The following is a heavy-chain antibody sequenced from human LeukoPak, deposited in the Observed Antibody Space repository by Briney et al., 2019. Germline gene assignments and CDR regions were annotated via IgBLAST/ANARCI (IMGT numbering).Heavy chain of an antibody. D-gene: IGHD6-13*01. J-gene: IGHJ4*02. CDR3: AVRYSGSWYLFDY. V-gene: IGHV3-7*01. Sequence: GGSLRLSCAASGFTFSSYWMSWVRQAPGKGLEWVANIKQDGSEKYYVDSVKGRFTISRDNAKNTLFLQMNSLRAEDTAVYYCAVRYSGSWYLFDYWGQGTLVTVSS. CDR2: IKQDGSEK. CDR1: GFTFSSYW.